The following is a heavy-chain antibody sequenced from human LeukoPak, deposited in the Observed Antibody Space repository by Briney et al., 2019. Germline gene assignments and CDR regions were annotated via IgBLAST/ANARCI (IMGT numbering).Heavy chain of an antibody. D-gene: IGHD6-19*01. Sequence: ASVKVSCKASGYTFTGYYMHWVRQAPGQGLEWMGWINPNSGGTNYAQKFQGRVTMTRDTSISTAYMELSGLRSDDTAVYYCARDWGSGWDNIDYWGQGTLVTVSS. CDR1: GYTFTGYY. CDR3: ARDWGSGWDNIDY. CDR2: INPNSGGT. V-gene: IGHV1-2*02. J-gene: IGHJ4*02.